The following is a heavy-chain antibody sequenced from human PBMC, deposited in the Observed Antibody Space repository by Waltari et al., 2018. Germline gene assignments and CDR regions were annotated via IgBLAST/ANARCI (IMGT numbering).Heavy chain of an antibody. Sequence: QLQLQESGPGLVKPSGTLSLSCAVSGASVSSADWWSWVRQSPQKGLEWIGQVHGSGRSNYSPSFASRVTVSLDTSNNEFSLKVTSATAADTAMYYCARDRGRGLYLDTWGPGTLVTVSP. CDR3: ARDRGRGLYLDT. CDR2: VHGSGRS. J-gene: IGHJ5*02. D-gene: IGHD2-15*01. CDR1: GASVSSADW. V-gene: IGHV4-4*02.